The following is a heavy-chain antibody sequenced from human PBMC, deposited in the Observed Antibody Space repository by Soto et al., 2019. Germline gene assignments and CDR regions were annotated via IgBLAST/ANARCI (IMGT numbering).Heavy chain of an antibody. V-gene: IGHV5-51*01. D-gene: IGHD3-22*01. J-gene: IGHJ3*02. CDR1: GYSFTSYW. CDR2: IYPGNSDT. Sequence: GESLKISCKGSGYSFTSYWIGWVRQMPGKGLEWMGIIYPGNSDTRYNPSFQAQVTVSADKSISTAYLQWSSLTALDTAMHYWANLYDGNPTYAIDIWGQGTMVTVSS. CDR3: ANLYDGNPTYAIDI.